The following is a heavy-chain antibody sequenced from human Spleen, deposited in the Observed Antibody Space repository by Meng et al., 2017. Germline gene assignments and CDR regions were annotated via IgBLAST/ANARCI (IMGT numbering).Heavy chain of an antibody. CDR2: ISGGGSTI. J-gene: IGHJ4*02. V-gene: IGHV3-48*03. CDR3: ARGRYCSGGSCYLDY. CDR1: GFTFSSYE. Sequence: GGSLRLSCAASGFTFSSYEMNWVRQAPGKGLEWVSYISGGGSTIYYADSVKGRFTISRDNAKNSLYLQMNSLRAEDTAVYYCARGRYCSGGSCYLDYWGQGTQVTVSS. D-gene: IGHD2-15*01.